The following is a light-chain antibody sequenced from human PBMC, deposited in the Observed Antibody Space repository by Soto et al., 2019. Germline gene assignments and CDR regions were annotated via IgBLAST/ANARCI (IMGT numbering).Light chain of an antibody. CDR2: VAS. CDR3: HQFGSYPRT. V-gene: IGKV1-9*01. J-gene: IGKJ4*02. CDR1: QGISSY. Sequence: DTHLPQSPYFLSSSAGDRDTITCRASQGISSYLAWYKQKTGRDPQLLIYVASTLQSGIPSRFSGSGSGKEFTLTISSLHPEDFASSYCHQFGSYPRTFGGGTEVEIK.